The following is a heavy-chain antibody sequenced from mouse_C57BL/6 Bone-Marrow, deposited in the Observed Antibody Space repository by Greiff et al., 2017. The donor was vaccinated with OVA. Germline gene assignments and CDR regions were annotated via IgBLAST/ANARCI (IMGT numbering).Heavy chain of an antibody. J-gene: IGHJ1*03. Sequence: EVKLQQSGPELVKPGASVKISCKASGYSFTDYNMNWVKQSNGKSLEWIGVINPNSGTTSYNQKFKGKATLTVDQSSSTAYMQLNSLTSEDSAVYYCAFYYGSSYMYFDVWGTGTTVTVSS. CDR1: GYSFTDYN. D-gene: IGHD1-1*01. CDR2: INPNSGTT. V-gene: IGHV1-39*01. CDR3: AFYYGSSYMYFDV.